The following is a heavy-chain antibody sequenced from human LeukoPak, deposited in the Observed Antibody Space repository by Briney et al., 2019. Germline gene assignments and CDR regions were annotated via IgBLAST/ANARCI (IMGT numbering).Heavy chain of an antibody. Sequence: GGSLRLSCAASGFTFSSYSMNWVRQAPGKGLEWVSSISSSSSYIYYADSVKGRFTISRDNAKNSLYLQMNSLRAEDTVVYYCARGGDSSGWYASDFDYWGQGTLVTVSS. CDR1: GFTFSSYS. V-gene: IGHV3-21*01. J-gene: IGHJ4*02. CDR2: ISSSSSYI. CDR3: ARGGDSSGWYASDFDY. D-gene: IGHD6-19*01.